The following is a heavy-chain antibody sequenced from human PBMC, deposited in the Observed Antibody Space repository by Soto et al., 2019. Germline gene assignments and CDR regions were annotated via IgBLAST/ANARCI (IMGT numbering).Heavy chain of an antibody. CDR3: TRGRPNYDVWSGYPYYIDV. J-gene: IGHJ6*03. Sequence: GGSLRLSCAASGFTFSSFSMTWVRRAPGKGLEWVANIKQDGSEKYYVDSVKGRFTISRDNAKNSLYLQLNSLRAEDTAVYYCTRGRPNYDVWSGYPYYIDVWGKGTTVTVS. CDR2: IKQDGSEK. V-gene: IGHV3-7*01. CDR1: GFTFSSFS. D-gene: IGHD3-3*01.